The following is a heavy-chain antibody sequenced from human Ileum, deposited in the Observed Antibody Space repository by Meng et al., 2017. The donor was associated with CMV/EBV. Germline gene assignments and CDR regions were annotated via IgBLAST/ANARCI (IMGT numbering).Heavy chain of an antibody. V-gene: IGHV4-34*01. CDR3: ARGRRDGYNNPPLDY. CDR2: INHSGST. D-gene: IGHD5-24*01. Sequence: QVQPQQWVAVLLKSSEPLSLTCAVSGGSFSGYYWSWIRQPPGKGLEWIGEINHSGSTNYNPSLKSRVTISVDTSKNQFSLKLSSVTAADTAVYYCARGRRDGYNNPPLDYWGQGTLVTVSS. CDR1: GGSFSGYY. J-gene: IGHJ4*02.